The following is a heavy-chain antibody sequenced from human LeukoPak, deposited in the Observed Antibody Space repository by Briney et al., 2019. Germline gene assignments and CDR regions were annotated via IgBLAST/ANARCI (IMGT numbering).Heavy chain of an antibody. V-gene: IGHV3-7*01. CDR2: IKQDGSEK. Sequence: GGSLRLSCAASAFTFSNYWMSWVRQAPGKGLEWVANIKQDGSEKYYVDSVKGRFTISRDNAKNSLYLQMNSLRAEDTAVYYCASLKGWFGELLGPFDYWGQGTLVTVSS. CDR1: AFTFSNYW. D-gene: IGHD3-10*01. CDR3: ASLKGWFGELLGPFDY. J-gene: IGHJ4*02.